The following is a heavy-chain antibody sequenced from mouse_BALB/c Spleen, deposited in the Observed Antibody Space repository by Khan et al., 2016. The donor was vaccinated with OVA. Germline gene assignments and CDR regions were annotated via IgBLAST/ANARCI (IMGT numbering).Heavy chain of an antibody. Sequence: QVQLQQSGPGLVQPSQSLSITCTVSGFSLNTYGIHWIRQSQGKGLEWLGVIRSGGTTDYNGAFISRLNITKDNSKSPVFFKMNSLQADDTAIYYCARNSYMYDFTYWGQGTLVTVSA. V-gene: IGHV2-2*01. CDR2: IRSGGTT. CDR1: GFSLNTYG. D-gene: IGHD2-14*01. J-gene: IGHJ3*01. CDR3: ARNSYMYDFTY.